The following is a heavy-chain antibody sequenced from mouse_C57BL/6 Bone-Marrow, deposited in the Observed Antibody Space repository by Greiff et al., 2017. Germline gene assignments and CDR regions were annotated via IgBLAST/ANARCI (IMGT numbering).Heavy chain of an antibody. Sequence: VQLQQSGAELVRPGTSVKVSCKASGYAFTNYLIEWVKQRPGQGLEWIGVINPGSGGTNYNEKFKGKATLTADKSSSTAYMRLSSLTSEDSAVYFCARSSIYYDYDVDYWGQGTTLTVSS. CDR3: ARSSIYYDYDVDY. D-gene: IGHD2-4*01. J-gene: IGHJ2*01. V-gene: IGHV1-54*01. CDR1: GYAFTNYL. CDR2: INPGSGGT.